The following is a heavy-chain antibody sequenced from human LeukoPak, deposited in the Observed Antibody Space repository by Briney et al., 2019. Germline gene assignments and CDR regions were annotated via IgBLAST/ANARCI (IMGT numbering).Heavy chain of an antibody. V-gene: IGHV1-2*02. D-gene: IGHD1-1*01. Sequence: GASVKVSCKASGYTFTGYYMHWVRQAPGQGLEWMGWINPNSGGTNYAQKFQGRVTMTRDTSISTAYMELSRLRSDDTAVYYCAIHRSAYSWNDLSMDYWGQGTLVTVSS. CDR3: AIHRSAYSWNDLSMDY. CDR1: GYTFTGYY. CDR2: INPNSGGT. J-gene: IGHJ4*02.